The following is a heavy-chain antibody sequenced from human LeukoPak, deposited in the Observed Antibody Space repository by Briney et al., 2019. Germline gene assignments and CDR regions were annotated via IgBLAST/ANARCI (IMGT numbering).Heavy chain of an antibody. Sequence: PSETLSLTCTVSGGSISSYYWSWIRQPPGKGLEWIGCIYYSGSTNYNPSLKSRVTISVDTSKNQFSLKLSSVTAADTAVYYCAITRPPGLFDIWGQGTMVTVSS. D-gene: IGHD3-10*01. CDR2: IYYSGST. J-gene: IGHJ3*02. CDR1: GGSISSYY. CDR3: AITRPPGLFDI. V-gene: IGHV4-59*01.